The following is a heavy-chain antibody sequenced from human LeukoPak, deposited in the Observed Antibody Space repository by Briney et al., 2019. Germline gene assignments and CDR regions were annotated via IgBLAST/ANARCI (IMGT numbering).Heavy chain of an antibody. CDR1: EYTFTGYY. Sequence: ASVTVSCKPSEYTFTGYYMHWVRQAPGQGLEWMGRINPNSGDTNYAQKFQGRVTMTRDTAISTADMELSRLRSDDTAVYYCARGGPPRMDIVVVVTAFVFDYWGQGTLVTVSS. CDR2: INPNSGDT. CDR3: ARGGPPRMDIVVVVTAFVFDY. J-gene: IGHJ4*02. V-gene: IGHV1-2*06. D-gene: IGHD2-15*01.